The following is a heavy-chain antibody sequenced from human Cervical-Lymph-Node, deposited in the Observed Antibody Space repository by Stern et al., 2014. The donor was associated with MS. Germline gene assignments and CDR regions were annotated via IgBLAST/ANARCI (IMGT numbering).Heavy chain of an antibody. CDR3: ARQCGGSCYESDFDL. CDR2: IHYNVTT. CDR1: GGSISSGDYY. V-gene: IGHV4-31*03. Sequence: QVQLVESGPGLVKPSQTLSLTCTVSGGSISSGDYYWTWIRQHPGKGLEWIRSIHYNVTTHYSPSLKSRLFISLDTSKNQFSLRLSSVTAADTAVYYCARQCGGSCYESDFDLWGRGTLVTVSS. D-gene: IGHD2-15*01. J-gene: IGHJ2*01.